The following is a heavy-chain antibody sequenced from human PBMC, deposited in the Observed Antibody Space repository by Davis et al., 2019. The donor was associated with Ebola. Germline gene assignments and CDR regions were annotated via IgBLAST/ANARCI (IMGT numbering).Heavy chain of an antibody. CDR1: GGSISSSNW. V-gene: IGHV4-4*02. J-gene: IGHJ6*02. Sequence: SETLSLTCAVSGGSISSSNWWSWVRQPPGKGLEWIGEIYHSGSTNYNPSLKSRVTISVDKSKNQFSLKLSSVTAADTAVYYCARQHAYCSSTSCHRGYGMDVWGQGTTVTVSS. D-gene: IGHD2-2*02. CDR2: IYHSGST. CDR3: ARQHAYCSSTSCHRGYGMDV.